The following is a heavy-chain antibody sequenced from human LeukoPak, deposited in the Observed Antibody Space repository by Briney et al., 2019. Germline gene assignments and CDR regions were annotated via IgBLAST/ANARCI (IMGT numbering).Heavy chain of an antibody. V-gene: IGHV4-38-2*02. CDR2: ISHSGST. D-gene: IGHD3-9*01. CDR3: AREHPPHYDILTGYQNPPSYFDY. Sequence: SETLSLTCTVSGYSISSGYYWGWIRQPPGKGLEWIGSISHSGSTYYNPSLKSRVTISEDTSKNQFSLNLSSVTAADTAVYYCAREHPPHYDILTGYQNPPSYFDYWGQGTLVTVSS. J-gene: IGHJ4*02. CDR1: GYSISSGYY.